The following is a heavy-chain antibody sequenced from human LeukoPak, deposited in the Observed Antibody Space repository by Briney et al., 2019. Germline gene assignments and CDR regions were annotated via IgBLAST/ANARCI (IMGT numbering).Heavy chain of an antibody. CDR2: ISYDGSNK. V-gene: IGHV3-30*04. D-gene: IGHD3-22*01. Sequence: GGSLRLSCAASGFTSSSYAMHWVRQAPGKGLEWVAVISYDGSNKYYADSVKGRFTISRDNSKNTLYLQMNSLRAEDTAVYYCARVESSGYYYYYWGQGTLVTVSS. J-gene: IGHJ4*02. CDR1: GFTSSSYA. CDR3: ARVESSGYYYYY.